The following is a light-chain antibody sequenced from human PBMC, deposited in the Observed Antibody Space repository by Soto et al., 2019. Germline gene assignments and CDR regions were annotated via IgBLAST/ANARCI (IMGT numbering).Light chain of an antibody. CDR2: EVS. Sequence: QSALTQTASVSGSPGQSITISCTGTTSDVGTYNFVSWYQQHPAKAPKLMLYEVSSRPSGVSNRFSGSKSGNTASLTISGLQAEDEADYYCSSYSSTSTPWVFGGGTKVTVL. J-gene: IGLJ3*02. V-gene: IGLV2-14*01. CDR3: SSYSSTSTPWV. CDR1: TSDVGTYNF.